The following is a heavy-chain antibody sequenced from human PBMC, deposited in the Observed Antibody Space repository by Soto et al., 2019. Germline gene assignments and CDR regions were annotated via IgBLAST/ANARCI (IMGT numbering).Heavy chain of an antibody. J-gene: IGHJ6*02. V-gene: IGHV1-2*04. Sequence: XSVKVSCEASGYSFTDYNIHWVRQAPVQGLEWLGRINPKSGGTSTAQKFQGWVTMTTDTSISTASMELTRLTSDDTAIYYCARGDSTDCSNGVCSFFYNHDMDVWGQGTTVTVSS. CDR1: GYSFTDYN. CDR3: ARGDSTDCSNGVCSFFYNHDMDV. D-gene: IGHD2-8*01. CDR2: INPKSGGT.